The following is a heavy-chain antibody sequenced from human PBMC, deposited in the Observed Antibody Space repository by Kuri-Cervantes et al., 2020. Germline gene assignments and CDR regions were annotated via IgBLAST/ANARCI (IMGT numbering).Heavy chain of an antibody. CDR1: GYTFTSYD. J-gene: IGHJ3*02. CDR2: MNPNSGNT. CDR3: ARQGIVVVVAATLGRGAFDI. V-gene: IGHV1-8*02. Sequence: ASVKVSCKASGYTFTSYDINWVRQATGQGLEWMGWMNPNSGNTGYAQKFQGRVTMTMNTSISTAYMELSSLRSEDTAVYYCARQGIVVVVAATLGRGAFDIWGQGTMVTVSS. D-gene: IGHD2-15*01.